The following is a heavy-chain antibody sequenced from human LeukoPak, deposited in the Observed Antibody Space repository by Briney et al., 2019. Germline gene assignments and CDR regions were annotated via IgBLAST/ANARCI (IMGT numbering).Heavy chain of an antibody. J-gene: IGHJ4*02. CDR2: INPGGGGT. CDR1: GYTFSDYC. Sequence: GASVKVSFKASGYTFSDYCIHWVRQAPGQGLEWMGMINPGGGGTAYAQKFQGRVTMTRDTSTRTVYMELRSLRSEDTAVYYCEREYHGGLFDYWGQGTLGTVSS. V-gene: IGHV1-46*01. CDR3: EREYHGGLFDY. D-gene: IGHD2-15*01.